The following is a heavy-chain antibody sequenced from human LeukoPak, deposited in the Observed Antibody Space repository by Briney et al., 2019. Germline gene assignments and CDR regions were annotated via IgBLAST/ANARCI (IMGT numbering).Heavy chain of an antibody. CDR3: ARTYCSGGTFYGLDY. Sequence: SQTLSLTCTVSGGSICSCDYFWSWIRQPPGKGLEWIGYTHYSGRTYYSPSLKSRVTISADTSKNQFSLRLSSVTAADTAVYYCARTYCSGGTFYGLDYCGQGTLVTVSS. D-gene: IGHD2-15*01. J-gene: IGHJ4*02. V-gene: IGHV4-30-4*01. CDR2: THYSGRT. CDR1: GGSICSCDYF.